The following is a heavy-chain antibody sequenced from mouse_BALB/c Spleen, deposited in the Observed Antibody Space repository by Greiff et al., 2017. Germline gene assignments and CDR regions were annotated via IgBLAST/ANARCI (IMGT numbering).Heavy chain of an antibody. CDR2: INPYNDGT. J-gene: IGHJ4*01. Sequence: VQLQQSGPELVKPGASVKMSCKASGYTFTSYVMHWVKQKPGQGLEWIGYINPYNDGTKYNEKFKGKATLTSDKSSSTAYMVHSSLTSEDSAVDYCARGGVRRAMDYWGQGTSVTVSS. V-gene: IGHV1-14*01. CDR3: ARGGVRRAMDY. D-gene: IGHD2-14*01. CDR1: GYTFTSYV.